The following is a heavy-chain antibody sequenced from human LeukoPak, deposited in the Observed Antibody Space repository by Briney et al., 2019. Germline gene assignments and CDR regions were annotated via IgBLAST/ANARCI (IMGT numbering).Heavy chain of an antibody. CDR3: ARGGYTAHGLGYFDL. Sequence: GGSLRLSCAASGFTFSSYAMHWVRQAPGKGLEWVAVISYDGSNKYYADSVKGRFIISRDNSKNTLYLQMNSLRAEDTAVYYCARGGYTAHGLGYFDLWGRGTLVTVSS. CDR1: GFTFSSYA. J-gene: IGHJ2*01. V-gene: IGHV3-30-3*01. D-gene: IGHD5-18*01. CDR2: ISYDGSNK.